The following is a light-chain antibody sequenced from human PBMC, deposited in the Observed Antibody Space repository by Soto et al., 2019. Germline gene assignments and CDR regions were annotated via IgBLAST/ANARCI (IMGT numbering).Light chain of an antibody. CDR1: SSNIGAGYD. Sequence: VLTQPPSVSGAPGQRVTISCTGSSSNIGAGYDVHWYQQLPGTAPKLLIYGNSNRPSGVPDRFSGSKSGTSASLAITGLQAEDEADYYCQSYDSSLSAFYVFGTGTKVTVL. CDR3: QSYDSSLSAFYV. V-gene: IGLV1-40*01. CDR2: GNS. J-gene: IGLJ1*01.